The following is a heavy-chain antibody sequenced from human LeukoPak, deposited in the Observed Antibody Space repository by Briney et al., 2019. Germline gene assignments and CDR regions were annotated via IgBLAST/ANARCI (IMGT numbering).Heavy chain of an antibody. Sequence: SETLSLTCTISGGTISSYYLSWIRQPPGKGLEWIGYIYYSGSTNYNPSLKSRVTISVDTSKNQFSLKLSSVTAADTAVYYCARLRIPARYCSSTSCYELDYWGQGTLVTVSS. CDR1: GGTISSYY. CDR3: ARLRIPARYCSSTSCYELDY. CDR2: IYYSGST. D-gene: IGHD2-2*01. V-gene: IGHV4-59*08. J-gene: IGHJ4*02.